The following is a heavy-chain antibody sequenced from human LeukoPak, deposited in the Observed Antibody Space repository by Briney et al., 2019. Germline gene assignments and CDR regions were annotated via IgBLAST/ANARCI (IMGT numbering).Heavy chain of an antibody. CDR2: FYYSGST. D-gene: IGHD5-18*01. J-gene: IGHJ6*02. CDR3: ARRGEGYSYGSFGLDV. V-gene: IGHV4-59*08. CDR1: GGPISGHY. Sequence: PSETLSLTCTVSGGPISGHYWSGIRQPPGKGLEWIGYFYYSGSTHYNPSFKSRVTTSVNTSNNQFTLNLTSVTAADTALYYCARRGEGYSYGSFGLDVWGQGTTVTVYS.